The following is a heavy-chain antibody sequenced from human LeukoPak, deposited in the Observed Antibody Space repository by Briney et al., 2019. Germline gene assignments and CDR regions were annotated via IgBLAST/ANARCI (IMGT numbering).Heavy chain of an antibody. CDR3: AREPDSNGWLFDY. CDR2: ISSDGSYK. D-gene: IGHD6-19*01. V-gene: IGHV3-21*01. CDR1: GFTFGRYT. Sequence: GGSLRLSCAASGFTFGRYTMHWVRQAPGKGLEWVSAISSDGSYKYYADSMKGRFTISRDNAKNTLYLQMNSLRAEDTAVYYCAREPDSNGWLFDYWGQGTRVTVSS. J-gene: IGHJ4*02.